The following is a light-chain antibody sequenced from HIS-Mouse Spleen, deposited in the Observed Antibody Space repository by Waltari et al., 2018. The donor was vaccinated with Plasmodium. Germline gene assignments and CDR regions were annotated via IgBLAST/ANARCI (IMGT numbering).Light chain of an antibody. CDR2: KAS. CDR3: QQYNSHVT. Sequence: DIQMTQSPSTLSASVGDRVTITCRASQSISSWLAWYQPKPGKAPKLLIYKASSLESGVPSRFSGSGSGTEFTLTISSLQPDDFATYYCQQYNSHVTFGQGTKLEIK. J-gene: IGKJ2*01. V-gene: IGKV1-5*03. CDR1: QSISSW.